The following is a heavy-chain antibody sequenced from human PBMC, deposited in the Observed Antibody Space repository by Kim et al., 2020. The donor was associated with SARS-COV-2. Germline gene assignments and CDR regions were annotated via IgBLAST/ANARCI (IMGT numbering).Heavy chain of an antibody. CDR3: ARRLSNTSGWGSHYCDL. V-gene: IGHV4-34*01. J-gene: IGHJ4*02. D-gene: IGHD3-10*01. CDR1: GGSFSGYY. Sequence: ETLSLTCAVYGGSFSGYYWSWIHQPPGKGLEWIGEINHSGRTNYNPSLKSRVTISVDTSKNQFSLKLTSVTAADTAVYYCARRLSNTSGWGSHYCDLWGQGTLVTVSS. CDR2: INHSGRT.